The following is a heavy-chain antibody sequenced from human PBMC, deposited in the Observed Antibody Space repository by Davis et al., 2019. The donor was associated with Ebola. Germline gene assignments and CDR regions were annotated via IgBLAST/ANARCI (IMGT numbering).Heavy chain of an antibody. CDR2: IYYSGST. CDR3: ARNIVLMGYGMDV. CDR1: GGSISSGGYY. J-gene: IGHJ6*02. V-gene: IGHV4-31*03. D-gene: IGHD2-8*01. Sequence: PSETLSLTCTVSGGSISSGGYYWSWIRQHPGKGLEWIGYIYYSGSTYYNPSLKSRVTISVDTSKNQFSLKLSSVTAADTAVYYCARNIVLMGYGMDVWGQGTTVTVSS.